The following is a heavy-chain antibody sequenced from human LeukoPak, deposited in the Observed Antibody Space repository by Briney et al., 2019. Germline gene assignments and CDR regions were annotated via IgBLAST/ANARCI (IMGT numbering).Heavy chain of an antibody. CDR2: IWYDGSNK. Sequence: PGRSLRLSSAAAGFTFSSYGMHWVRQAPGKGRKWVAVIWYDGSNKYYADSVKGRFTISRDNSKNTLYLQMNSLRAEDTAVYYCARGGQLWFGEVDYWGQGTLVTVSS. J-gene: IGHJ4*02. CDR3: ARGGQLWFGEVDY. CDR1: GFTFSSYG. D-gene: IGHD3-10*01. V-gene: IGHV3-33*01.